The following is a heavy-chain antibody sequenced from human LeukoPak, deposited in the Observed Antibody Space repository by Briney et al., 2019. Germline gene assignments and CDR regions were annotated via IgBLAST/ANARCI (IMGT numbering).Heavy chain of an antibody. CDR1: GYTFTSYD. CDR2: MNPNSGNT. D-gene: IGHD6-19*01. Sequence: ASVKFSCKASGYTFTSYDINWVRQATGQGLEWMGWMNPNSGNTGYAQKFQGRVTMTRNTSISTAYMELSSLRSEDTAVYYCARGLKPGRKIDIAVAGTIDYWGQGTLVTVSS. J-gene: IGHJ4*02. V-gene: IGHV1-8*02. CDR3: ARGLKPGRKIDIAVAGTIDY.